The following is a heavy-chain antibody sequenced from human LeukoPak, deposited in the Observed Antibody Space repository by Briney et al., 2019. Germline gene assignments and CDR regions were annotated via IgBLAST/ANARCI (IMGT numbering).Heavy chain of an antibody. D-gene: IGHD2-15*01. J-gene: IGHJ4*02. CDR3: ARISQSSGGFYY. CDR2: ISYRGST. Sequence: PSETLSLTCTVSGGSISNSGGFYWSWIRQHPGNGLEWIGFISYRGSTYYNPSLKSRVSMSVDTSRSQFSLWLTCLPDEDTAVYYCARISQSSGGFYYWGQGTLVTVSS. V-gene: IGHV4-31*02. CDR1: GGSISNSGGFY.